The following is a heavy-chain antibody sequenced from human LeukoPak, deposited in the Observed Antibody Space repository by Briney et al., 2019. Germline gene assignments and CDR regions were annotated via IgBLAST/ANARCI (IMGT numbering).Heavy chain of an antibody. CDR2: MNPNSGNT. Sequence: ASVKVSCKASGYTFTSYVINWVRQATGQGLEWMGWMNPNSGNTGYAQKFQGRVTMTRNTSISTAYMELSSLRSEDTAVYYCARGTLTGTIGDYWGQGTLVTVSS. V-gene: IGHV1-8*01. D-gene: IGHD1-7*01. CDR1: GYTFTSYV. J-gene: IGHJ4*02. CDR3: ARGTLTGTIGDY.